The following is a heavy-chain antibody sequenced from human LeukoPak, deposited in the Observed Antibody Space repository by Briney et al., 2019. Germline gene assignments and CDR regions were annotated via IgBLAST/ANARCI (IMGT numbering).Heavy chain of an antibody. Sequence: SETLSLTCTVSGGSISGHYWSWIRQPPGKGLQCIGYIYYTGRTNYNPSLKSRVTISVDTSKNQFSLKLSSMTAADTAVYYCATYTNCSSNSCFTNWFDPWGQGTLITVSS. CDR1: GGSISGHY. D-gene: IGHD2-2*01. CDR2: IYYTGRT. CDR3: ATYTNCSSNSCFTNWFDP. J-gene: IGHJ5*02. V-gene: IGHV4-59*11.